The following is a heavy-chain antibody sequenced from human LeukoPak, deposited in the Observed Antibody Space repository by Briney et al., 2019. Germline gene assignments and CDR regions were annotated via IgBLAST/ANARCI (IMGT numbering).Heavy chain of an antibody. CDR1: GGSVSTSSYY. D-gene: IGHD3/OR15-3a*01. CDR2: IYYTGDT. CDR3: AKSRGLSLYNE. V-gene: IGHV4-39*01. J-gene: IGHJ4*02. Sequence: SETLSLTCTVSGGSVSTSSYYWGWIRQPPGKGLEWIGRIYYTGDTSYTPSLKSRVTISVDTSENQFFLKLNSVTAADTAVYYCAKSRGLSLYNEWGQGTLVTVSS.